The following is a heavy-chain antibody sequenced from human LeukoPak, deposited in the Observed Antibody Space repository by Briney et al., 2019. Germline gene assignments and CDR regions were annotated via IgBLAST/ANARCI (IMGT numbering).Heavy chain of an antibody. CDR3: AKGRGVGNTGYLDV. D-gene: IGHD3-10*01. Sequence: GGSLRLSCAASGFTFSTYIMNWVRQTPGKGLEWVSSIGTSTSYIYYADSVKGRFTISRDNAKNSLYLEMNSLRAEDTATYYCAKGRGVGNTGYLDVWGRGTPLTVSS. J-gene: IGHJ2*01. CDR1: GFTFSTYI. V-gene: IGHV3-21*04. CDR2: IGTSTSYI.